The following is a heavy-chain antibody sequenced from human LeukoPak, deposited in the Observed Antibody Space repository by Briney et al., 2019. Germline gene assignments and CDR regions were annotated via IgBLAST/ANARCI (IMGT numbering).Heavy chain of an antibody. CDR1: GVTFSGYA. V-gene: IGHV3-23*01. D-gene: IGHD3-16*01. CDR2: ISGSGGST. CDR3: AEVVNYYDYVWGPFGFDP. Sequence: GGSLRLSCTASGVTFSGYAMSWVRQAPGKGLEWVSAISGSGGSTYYADSEKGRSTIYRDNSKKALYLKMNSLRAEDTVVYYCAEVVNYYDYVWGPFGFDPWGQGTLVTVSS. J-gene: IGHJ5*02.